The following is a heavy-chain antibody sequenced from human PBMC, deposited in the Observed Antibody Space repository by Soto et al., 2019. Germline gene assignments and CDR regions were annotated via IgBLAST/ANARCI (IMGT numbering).Heavy chain of an antibody. CDR1: GFTFSTHG. D-gene: IGHD2-15*01. V-gene: IGHV3-30*18. J-gene: IGHJ6*02. Sequence: GGSLRLSCEVSGFTFSTHGMHWVRQAPGKGLEWVAGTSYDGTNKYYARSVQGRFTISRENSMKTLYLQMNSLRTEDTAVYYCAKDLSGARWYYDALDVWGQVPTVTFSS. CDR3: AKDLSGARWYYDALDV. CDR2: TSYDGTNK.